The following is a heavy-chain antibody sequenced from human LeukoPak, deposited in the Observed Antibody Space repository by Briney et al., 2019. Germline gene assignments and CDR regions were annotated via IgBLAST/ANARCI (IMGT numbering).Heavy chain of an antibody. J-gene: IGHJ5*02. D-gene: IGHD3-16*01. CDR1: GFTFSNYW. CDR3: AKDIHYDWGRDNWFDP. CDR2: IKQDGSEK. V-gene: IGHV3-7*03. Sequence: PGGSLRLSCAASGFTFSNYWMSWVRQAPGKGLEWVANIKQDGSEKYYVDSVKGRFTISRDNAKNSLYLQMNSLRAEDTALYYCAKDIHYDWGRDNWFDPWGQGTLVTVSS.